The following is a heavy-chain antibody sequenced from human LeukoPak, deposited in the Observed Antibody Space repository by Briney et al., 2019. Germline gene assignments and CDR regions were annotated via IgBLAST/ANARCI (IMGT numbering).Heavy chain of an antibody. V-gene: IGHV1-18*01. CDR1: GYTFTSYG. CDR2: ISAYNGNT. CDR3: ARAFCTNGVCYMPHFDY. J-gene: IGHJ4*02. Sequence: ASVKVSCKASGYTFTSYGISWVRQAPGQGLEWVGWISAYNGNTNYAQKLQGRVTMTTDTSTSTAYMELRSLRSDDTAVYYCARAFCTNGVCYMPHFDYWGQGTLVTVSS. D-gene: IGHD2-8*01.